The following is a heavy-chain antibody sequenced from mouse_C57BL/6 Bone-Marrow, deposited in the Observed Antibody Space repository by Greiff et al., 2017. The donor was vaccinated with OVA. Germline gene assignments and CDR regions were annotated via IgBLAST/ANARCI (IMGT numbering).Heavy chain of an antibody. CDR2: ISNLAYSI. Sequence: EVKLVESGGGLVQPGGSLKLSCAASGFTFSDYGMAWVRQAPRKGPEWVAFISNLAYSIYYADTVTGRFTISRENAKNTLYLEMSSLRSEDTAMYYCARHGRTHYYAMDYWGQGTSVTVSS. CDR1: GFTFSDYG. V-gene: IGHV5-15*01. D-gene: IGHD4-1*01. J-gene: IGHJ4*01. CDR3: ARHGRTHYYAMDY.